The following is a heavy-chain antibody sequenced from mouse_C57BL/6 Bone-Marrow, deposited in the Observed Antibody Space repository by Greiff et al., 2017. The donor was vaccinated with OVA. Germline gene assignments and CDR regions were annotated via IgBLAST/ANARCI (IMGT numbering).Heavy chain of an antibody. Sequence: EVQGVESGGGLVKPGGSLKLSCAASGFTFSAYGMHWVRQAPEKGLEWVAYISSGSSTIYYADTVKGRFTISRANAKNTLFLQLTSLRSEDTAVKYFDNHYYGSFAYWGQGTLVTVSA. D-gene: IGHD1-1*01. V-gene: IGHV5-17*01. CDR1: GFTFSAYG. J-gene: IGHJ3*01. CDR2: ISSGSSTI. CDR3: DNHYYGSFAY.